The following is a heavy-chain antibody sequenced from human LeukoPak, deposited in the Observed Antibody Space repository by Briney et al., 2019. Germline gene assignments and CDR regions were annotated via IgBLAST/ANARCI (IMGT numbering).Heavy chain of an antibody. CDR1: GGSLSSYY. V-gene: IGHV4-59*01. D-gene: IGHD4-17*01. J-gene: IGHJ4*02. CDR2: ISYSGIT. Sequence: KPSETLSLTCTVSGGSLSSYYWSWIRQPPGKGLKWIGYISYSGITNYYPSLKGRVSISIDMSKNQFSLKLSSVTAADTAVYYCASGGYGDYGEEVDYWGQGTLVTVSS. CDR3: ASGGYGDYGEEVDY.